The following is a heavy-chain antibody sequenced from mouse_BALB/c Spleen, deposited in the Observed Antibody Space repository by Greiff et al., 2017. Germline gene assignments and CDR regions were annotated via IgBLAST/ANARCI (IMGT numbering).Heavy chain of an antibody. CDR2: ISSGSSTI. J-gene: IGHJ4*01. Sequence: VQGVESGGGLVQPGGSRKLSCAASGFTFSSFGMHWVRQAPEKGLEWVAYISSGSSTIYYADTVKGRFTISRDNPKNTLFLQMTSLRSEDTAMYYCARGDDYAMDYWGQGTSVTVSS. V-gene: IGHV5-17*02. CDR3: ARGDDYAMDY. D-gene: IGHD3-3*01. CDR1: GFTFSSFG.